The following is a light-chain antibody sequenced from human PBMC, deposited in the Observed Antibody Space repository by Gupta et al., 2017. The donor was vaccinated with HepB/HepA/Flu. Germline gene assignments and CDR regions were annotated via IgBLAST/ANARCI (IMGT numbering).Light chain of an antibody. J-gene: IGKJ1*01. CDR2: LGS. V-gene: IGKV2-28*01. CDR1: QSLRHITGYNY. Sequence: DIVMTSSPLTLPVTPGEPASSSCMSSQSLRHITGYNYLDWYLQKPGQSPQLIIYLGSNRASGVPDSFRGGGENKDFTLKSSGGEEEAGGAYYNRQDLPTRTFGQGTKVEIK. CDR3: RQDLPTRT.